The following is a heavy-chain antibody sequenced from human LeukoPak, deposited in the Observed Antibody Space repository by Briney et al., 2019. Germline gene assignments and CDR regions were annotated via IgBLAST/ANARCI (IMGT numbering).Heavy chain of an antibody. CDR1: GGSFIGYY. CDR2: INHSGST. V-gene: IGHV4-34*01. Sequence: SETLSLTCAVYGGSFIGYYWSWIRQPPGKGLEWIGEINHSGSTNYNPSLKSRVTISVDTSKNQFSLKLSSVTAADTAVYYCARAGEFGVIDYWGQGTLVTVSS. CDR3: ARAGEFGVIDY. D-gene: IGHD3-10*01. J-gene: IGHJ4*02.